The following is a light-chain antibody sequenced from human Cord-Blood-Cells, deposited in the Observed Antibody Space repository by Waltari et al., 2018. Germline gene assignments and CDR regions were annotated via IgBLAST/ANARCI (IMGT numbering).Light chain of an antibody. Sequence: EIVMTQSPATLSVSPGERDTLSCRASQSVSSTLAWYQQKPGQAPRLLIYGASTRATGIPARFSGSGSGTEFTLTISSLQSEDFAVYYCQQYNNWPYTFGQGTKLEIK. V-gene: IGKV3-15*01. CDR1: QSVSST. J-gene: IGKJ2*01. CDR2: GAS. CDR3: QQYNNWPYT.